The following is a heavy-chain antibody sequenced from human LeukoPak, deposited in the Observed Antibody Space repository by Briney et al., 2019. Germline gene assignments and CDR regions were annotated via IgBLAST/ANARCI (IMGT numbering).Heavy chain of an antibody. J-gene: IGHJ4*02. V-gene: IGHV3-74*01. CDR3: ARDARYADDRYFDY. CDR1: GFPFSSYW. CDR2: INSDGSST. Sequence: GGSLRLSCVASGFPFSSYWMTWVRQAPGKGLVWVSRINSDGSSTSYADSVKGRFTISRDNSKNTLYLQMNSLRAEDTAVYYCARDARYADDRYFDYWGQGTLVTVSS. D-gene: IGHD5-12*01.